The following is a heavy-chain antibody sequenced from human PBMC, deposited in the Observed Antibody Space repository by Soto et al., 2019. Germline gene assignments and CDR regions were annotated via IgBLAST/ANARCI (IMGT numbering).Heavy chain of an antibody. J-gene: IGHJ4*02. CDR2: IYHSGST. CDR3: ARDSIAAAGFDY. CDR1: GGKSVSRGG. D-gene: IGHD6-13*01. Sequence: LRWSVAGGKSVSRGGCGWVKQPPGKGLEWTGEIYHSGSTNYNPSLKSRVTISVDKSKNQFSLKLSSVTAADTAVYYCARDSIAAAGFDYSGQATLVT. V-gene: IGHV4-4*02.